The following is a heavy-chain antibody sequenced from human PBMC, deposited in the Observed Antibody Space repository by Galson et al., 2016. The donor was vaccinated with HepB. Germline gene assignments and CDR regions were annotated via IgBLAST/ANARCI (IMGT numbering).Heavy chain of an antibody. CDR3: ARGSSTMIRGVIITFQFDS. J-gene: IGHJ4*02. V-gene: IGHV1-18*01. CDR2: ISTFNGNT. CDR1: GSTFSSYH. D-gene: IGHD3-10*01. Sequence: SVKVSCKASGSTFSSYHIDWVRQAPGQGLEWMGWISTFNGNTNYAQKFQGRVTLTTDKSTGTAYMELRSLTSDDTAVYYCARGSSTMIRGVIITFQFDSWGQGALDTVSS.